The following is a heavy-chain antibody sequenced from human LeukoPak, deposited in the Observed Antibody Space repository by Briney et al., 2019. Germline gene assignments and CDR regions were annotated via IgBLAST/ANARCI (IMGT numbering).Heavy chain of an antibody. CDR3: AKFASSSWYTGFDY. CDR2: ISGSGGTT. J-gene: IGHJ4*02. V-gene: IGHV3-23*01. Sequence: GGSLRLSCAASGFTFGSYAVNWVRQAPGKGLEWVSVISGSGGTTYYADSVKGRFTVSRDNSKNTLYLHMNSLRAEDTAVYYCAKFASSSWYTGFDYWGQGTLVSVSS. D-gene: IGHD6-13*01. CDR1: GFTFGSYA.